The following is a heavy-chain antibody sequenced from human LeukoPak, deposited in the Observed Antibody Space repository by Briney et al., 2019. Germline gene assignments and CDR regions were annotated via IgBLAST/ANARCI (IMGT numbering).Heavy chain of an antibody. J-gene: IGHJ4*02. D-gene: IGHD2-8*02. Sequence: SETLSLTCTVSGDSISSSSHYWGWIRQPPGKGLVWIAIISYGGGAFYNPSLKSRVTISVDTSKNQFSLTLTSVTAADTAAYYCARRYCSGGICYYFDSWGQGTLVTVSS. CDR2: ISYGGGA. V-gene: IGHV4-39*01. CDR3: ARRYCSGGICYYFDS. CDR1: GDSISSSSHY.